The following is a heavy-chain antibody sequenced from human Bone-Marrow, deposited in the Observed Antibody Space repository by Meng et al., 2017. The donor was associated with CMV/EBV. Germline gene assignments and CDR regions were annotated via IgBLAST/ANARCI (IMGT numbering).Heavy chain of an antibody. CDR1: GGSFSGYY. CDR3: ARIQGGARKYYYYYYGMDV. Sequence: SETLSLTCAVYGGSFSGYYWSWIRQPPGKGLEWIGETNHSGSTNYNPSLKSRVTISVDTSKNQFSLKLSSVTAADTAVYYCARIQGGARKYYYYYYGMDVWGQGTTVTVSS. V-gene: IGHV4-34*01. D-gene: IGHD3-16*01. CDR2: TNHSGST. J-gene: IGHJ6*02.